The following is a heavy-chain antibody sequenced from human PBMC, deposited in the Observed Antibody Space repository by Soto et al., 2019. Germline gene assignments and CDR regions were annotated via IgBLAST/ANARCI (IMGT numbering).Heavy chain of an antibody. CDR1: GGSFSGYY. Sequence: QVQLQQWGAGLLKPSETLSLTCAVYGGSFSGYYWSWIRQPPGKGLAWMGEINHSGSTNYNPSLKSRVTISVDTSKNQFSLKLSSVTSADTAVYYCARGLGDWNAMHKNWFDHWGQGTMVTVSS. CDR2: INHSGST. V-gene: IGHV4-34*01. J-gene: IGHJ5*02. D-gene: IGHD1-1*01. CDR3: ARGLGDWNAMHKNWFDH.